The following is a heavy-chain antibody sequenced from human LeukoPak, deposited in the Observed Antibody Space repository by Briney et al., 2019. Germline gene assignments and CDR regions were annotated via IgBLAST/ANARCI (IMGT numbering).Heavy chain of an antibody. J-gene: IGHJ4*02. Sequence: GGSLRLSCAASGFTFSSYSMNWVRQAPGKGLEWVSSISSNSSYIYYAESVKGRFTISRDNAKNSLYLQMNSLRADDTAVYYCARDLRGQPYDYGGQGTLVTVPS. CDR3: ARDLRGQPYDY. D-gene: IGHD3-16*01. V-gene: IGHV3-21*01. CDR2: ISSNSSYI. CDR1: GFTFSSYS.